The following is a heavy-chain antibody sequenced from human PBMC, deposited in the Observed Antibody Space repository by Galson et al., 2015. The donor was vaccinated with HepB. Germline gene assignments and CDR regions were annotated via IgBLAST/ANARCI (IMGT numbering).Heavy chain of an antibody. J-gene: IGHJ6*02. Sequence: SVKVSCKASGCTFTSYAMHWVRQAPGQRLEWMGWINAGNGNTKYSQKFQGRVTITRDTSASTAYMELSSLRSEDTAVYYCARAHYGSGSPPGDVWGQGTTVTVSS. CDR1: GCTFTSYA. CDR2: INAGNGNT. V-gene: IGHV1-3*01. D-gene: IGHD3-10*01. CDR3: ARAHYGSGSPPGDV.